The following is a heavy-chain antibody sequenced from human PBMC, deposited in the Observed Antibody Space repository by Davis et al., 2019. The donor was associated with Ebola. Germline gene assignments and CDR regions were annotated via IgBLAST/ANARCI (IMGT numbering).Heavy chain of an antibody. J-gene: IGHJ6*02. CDR3: ARDSSIVRDRLDV. V-gene: IGHV3-21*01. CDR2: ISSSSIYI. D-gene: IGHD3-16*02. CDR1: GFTFSSYT. Sequence: GGSLRLSCAASGFTFSSYTMNWVRQAPGKGLEWVSSISSSSIYIYYADSVKGRFTISRDNANNSLSLQMNSLRAEDTAVYYCARDSSIVRDRLDVWGQGTTVTVSS.